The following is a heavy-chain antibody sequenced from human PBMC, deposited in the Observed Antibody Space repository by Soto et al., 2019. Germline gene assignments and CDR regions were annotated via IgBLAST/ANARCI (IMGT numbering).Heavy chain of an antibody. CDR2: ITFSGNTV. V-gene: IGHV3-11*01. CDR3: ARLSWREKYVMDV. Sequence: GGSLRLSCAASGFTFSDSYMSWIRQAPGKGLEWISYITFSGNTVYYADSLKGRFTISRDNAKNSLYLQMNRLRAEDTAVYYCARLSWREKYVMDVWGLGTKVTVSS. CDR1: GFTFSDSY. J-gene: IGHJ6*02.